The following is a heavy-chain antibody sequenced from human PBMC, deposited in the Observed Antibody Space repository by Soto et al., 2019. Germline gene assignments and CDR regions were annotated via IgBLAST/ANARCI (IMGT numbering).Heavy chain of an antibody. CDR3: ARAHDYGDSVIFDY. D-gene: IGHD4-17*01. CDR2: IYYSGGT. V-gene: IGHV4-59*12. J-gene: IGHJ4*02. Sequence: SETLSLTCTVSGGSISSYYWSWIRQPPGKGLEWIGEIYYSGGTNYNPSLKSRVTISVDKSKNQFSLKLSSVTAADTAVYYCARAHDYGDSVIFDYWGQGTLVTVSS. CDR1: GGSISSYY.